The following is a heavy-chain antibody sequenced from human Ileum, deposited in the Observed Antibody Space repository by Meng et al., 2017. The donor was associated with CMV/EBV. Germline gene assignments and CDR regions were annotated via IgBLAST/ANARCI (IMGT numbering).Heavy chain of an antibody. CDR2: IYYSGST. CDR1: GGSTSRCDYH. CDR3: ARQRGYCSGGSCYHFDY. V-gene: IGHV4-30-4*08. Sequence: LPEYGPRLSQPSPTLSPTSTFLGGSTSRCDYHWSWTRQPPGKGLEWIGYIYYSGSTYYTPSLKSRVTISVDTSKNQFSLKLSSVTAADTAVYYCARQRGYCSGGSCYHFDYWGQGTLVTVSS. D-gene: IGHD2-15*01. J-gene: IGHJ4*02.